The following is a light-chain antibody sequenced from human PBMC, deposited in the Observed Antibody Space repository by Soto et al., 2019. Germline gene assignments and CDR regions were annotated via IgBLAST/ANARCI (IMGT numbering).Light chain of an antibody. V-gene: IGKV1-13*02. Sequence: AIQLTQSPSSLSASVGDRVTITCRASQGICSALAWYQQKPGKAPKLLIYDASSLESGVPSRFSGSGSGTDFTLTISSLQPEDFATYYCQQFNSYPQFGQGTRLEIK. CDR2: DAS. CDR1: QGICSA. CDR3: QQFNSYPQ. J-gene: IGKJ5*01.